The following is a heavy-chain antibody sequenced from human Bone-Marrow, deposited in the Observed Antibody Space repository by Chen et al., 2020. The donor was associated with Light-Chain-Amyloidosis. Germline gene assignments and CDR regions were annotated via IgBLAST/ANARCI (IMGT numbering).Heavy chain of an antibody. D-gene: IGHD5-12*01. J-gene: IGHJ4*02. V-gene: IGHV5-51*01. CDR2: IYPDDSDA. Sequence: EVQLEQSGPEVKKPGVSLKISCKGSGYTFPNYWIGWVRQMPGKGLAWMGVIYPDDSDARYRPSFGGQVTISAHKSITTAYLQWRSLKASDTAMYYCARRRDGYNFDYWGQGTLVTVSS. CDR3: ARRRDGYNFDY. CDR1: GYTFPNYW.